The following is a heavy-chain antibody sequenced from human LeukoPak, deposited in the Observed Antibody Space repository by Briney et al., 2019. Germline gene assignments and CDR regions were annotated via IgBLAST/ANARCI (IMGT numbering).Heavy chain of an antibody. V-gene: IGHV3-23*01. J-gene: IGHJ4*02. CDR1: GFTFSSYA. D-gene: IGHD3-22*01. Sequence: GGSLRLSCAASGFTFSSYAMSWVRQAPGKGLEWVSAISGSGGSTYYADSVKGRFTISRDNSKNTLYLQMNSLRAEDTAVYYCAKDLDVGSSSGYPDRDYWGQGTLVTVSS. CDR3: AKDLDVGSSSGYPDRDY. CDR2: ISGSGGST.